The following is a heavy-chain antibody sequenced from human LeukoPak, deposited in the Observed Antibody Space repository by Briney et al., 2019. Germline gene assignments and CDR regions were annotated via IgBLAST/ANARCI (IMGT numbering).Heavy chain of an antibody. D-gene: IGHD5-24*01. CDR2: INSDGTST. J-gene: IGHJ4*02. V-gene: IGHV3-74*01. CDR1: EFTFSRYW. CDR3: ARARRDGYNVFDY. Sequence: GGSLRLSCAASEFTFSRYWIHWVRQAPGQGLVWVSRINSDGTSTIYADSVKGRFTISRDNAKNTLYLQMNSLRAVDTAVYYCARARRDGYNVFDYWGQGALVTVSS.